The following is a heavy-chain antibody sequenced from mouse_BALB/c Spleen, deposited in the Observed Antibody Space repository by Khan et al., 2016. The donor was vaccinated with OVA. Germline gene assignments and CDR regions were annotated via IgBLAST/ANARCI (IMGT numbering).Heavy chain of an antibody. CDR1: VYAFSSSW. D-gene: IGHD2-13*01. J-gene: IGHJ4*01. CDR2: IYPGDGNT. Sequence: QVQLKQPGPELVKPGASVKISCKASVYAFSSSWMNWVKQRPGQGLERIGRIYPGDGNTNYKGKFKGKATLTADKSSSTTYMQLSSLTSVDSAVYFCGSEDGDYYAMDFSGQGSSVTVSS. V-gene: IGHV1-82*01. CDR3: GSEDGDYYAMDF.